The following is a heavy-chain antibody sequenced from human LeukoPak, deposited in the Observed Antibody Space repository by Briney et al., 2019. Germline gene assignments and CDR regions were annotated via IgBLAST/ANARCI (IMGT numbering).Heavy chain of an antibody. D-gene: IGHD5-24*01. CDR3: ASRQSYTGYNY. CDR2: ISTSGSTI. Sequence: PGGSLRLSCAASGFTFSSYEMNWVRQAPGKGLERVSYISTSGSTIHYADSVKGRFTFSRDNVKNSMYLQMDSLRAEDTAVYYCASRQSYTGYNYWGQGTLVTVSS. CDR1: GFTFSSYE. V-gene: IGHV3-48*03. J-gene: IGHJ4*02.